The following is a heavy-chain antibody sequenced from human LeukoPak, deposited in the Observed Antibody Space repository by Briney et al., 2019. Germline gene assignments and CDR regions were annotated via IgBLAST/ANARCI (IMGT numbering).Heavy chain of an antibody. Sequence: ASVKVSCKASGYTFTSYYMHWVRQAPAQRLEWMGIINPSGGSTSYAQKFQGRVTMTRDTSTSTVYMELSSLRSEDTAVYYCATGPWGEFDPWGQGTLVTVSS. CDR3: ATGPWGEFDP. CDR1: GYTFTSYY. J-gene: IGHJ5*02. CDR2: INPSGGST. D-gene: IGHD7-27*01. V-gene: IGHV1-46*01.